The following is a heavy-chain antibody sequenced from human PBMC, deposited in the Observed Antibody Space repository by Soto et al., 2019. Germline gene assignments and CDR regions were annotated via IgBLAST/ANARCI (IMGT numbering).Heavy chain of an antibody. V-gene: IGHV4-59*08. CDR3: AGLGAFYQSLDP. CDR2: IYYTGTT. CDR1: NGSFIPNY. D-gene: IGHD3-3*02. J-gene: IGHJ5*02. Sequence: SETLPLTCIVSNGSFIPNYWAWIRQPPGKGLEWLGYIYYTGTTSYNPSLKSRVTLSLETSKSQFSLRLTSVTASDTAIYYCAGLGAFYQSLDPWGQGTLVTVSS.